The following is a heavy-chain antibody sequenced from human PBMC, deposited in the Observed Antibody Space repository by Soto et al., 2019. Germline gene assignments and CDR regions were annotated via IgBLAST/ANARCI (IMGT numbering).Heavy chain of an antibody. CDR3: ARHQGLYDYVWGSYRSNWFDP. J-gene: IGHJ5*02. Sequence: SETLSLTCTVSGGSISSSSYYWGWIRQPPGKGLEWIGSIYYSGSTYYNPSLKSRVTISVDTSKNQFSLKLSSVTAADTAVYYCARHQGLYDYVWGSYRSNWFDPWGQGTLVTVS. V-gene: IGHV4-39*01. CDR1: GGSISSSSYY. CDR2: IYYSGST. D-gene: IGHD3-16*02.